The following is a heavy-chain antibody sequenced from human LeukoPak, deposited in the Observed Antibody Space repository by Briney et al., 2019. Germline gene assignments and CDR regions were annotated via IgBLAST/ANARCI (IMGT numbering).Heavy chain of an antibody. V-gene: IGHV4-31*03. J-gene: IGHJ4*02. Sequence: PSQTLSLTCTVSADSLSSGGHYWAWIRQLPGKGLESIGFIHHSGSSRHNPSLKDRVAISVDASRKQFALRLSSVTAADAAIYYCARGGNRFGGFYFDYWGQGIQVIVSS. D-gene: IGHD3-10*01. CDR3: ARGGNRFGGFYFDY. CDR1: ADSLSSGGHY. CDR2: IHHSGSS.